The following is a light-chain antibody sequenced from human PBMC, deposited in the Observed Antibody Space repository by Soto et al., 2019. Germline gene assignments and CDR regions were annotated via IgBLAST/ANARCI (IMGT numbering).Light chain of an antibody. CDR2: GAS. J-gene: IGKJ5*01. V-gene: IGKV3-20*01. Sequence: EIWLTQSPGTLSLSPGERATLSFRASQSGTSSYIAWYQQRPGQTPSLLIYGASTRATGIPDRFSGSGSGTHFTLTISRLEPGDFAVYYCQHFGGTTFTFGQGTRLENK. CDR3: QHFGGTTFT. CDR1: QSGTSSY.